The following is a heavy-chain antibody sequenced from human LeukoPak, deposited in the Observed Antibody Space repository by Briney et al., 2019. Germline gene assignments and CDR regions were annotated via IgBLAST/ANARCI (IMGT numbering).Heavy chain of an antibody. D-gene: IGHD3-10*01. V-gene: IGHV3-74*01. CDR2: IGSDGSSA. J-gene: IGHJ4*02. CDR1: GFTFSSYF. CDR3: AKADRGWGVITKD. Sequence: GGSLRLSCAASGFTFSSYFIHWVRQGPGKGLVWVSRIGSDGSSASSADSVKGRFTISRDNAKNTVFLQMYSLRAEDTAIYYCAKADRGWGVITKDWGQGTLVTVSS.